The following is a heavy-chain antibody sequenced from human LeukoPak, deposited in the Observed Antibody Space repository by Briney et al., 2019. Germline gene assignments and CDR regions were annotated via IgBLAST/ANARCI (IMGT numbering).Heavy chain of an antibody. CDR3: ARCTSCYVLHEGHFDY. CDR2: MNPNSGNT. Sequence: GASVKVSCKASGYTFTSYDINWVRQATGQGLEWMGWMNPNSGNTGYAQKFQGRVTMTRNTSISTAYMELSSLRSEDTAVYYCARCTSCYVLHEGHFDYWGQGTLVTVSS. V-gene: IGHV1-8*01. D-gene: IGHD2-2*01. CDR1: GYTFTSYD. J-gene: IGHJ4*02.